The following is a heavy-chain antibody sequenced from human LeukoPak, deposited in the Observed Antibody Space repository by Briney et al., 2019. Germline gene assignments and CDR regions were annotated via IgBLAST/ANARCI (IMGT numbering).Heavy chain of an antibody. V-gene: IGHV1-2*02. CDR3: ARDSNYSSSWHPRQWLAR. CDR2: INPNSGGT. Sequence: GASVKVSCKASGYTFTGYYMHWVRQAPGQGLEWMGWINPNSGGTNYAQKFQGRVTMTRDTSISTAYMELSRLRSDDTAVYYCARDSNYSSSWHPRQWLARWGQGTLVTVSS. CDR1: GYTFTGYY. D-gene: IGHD6-13*01. J-gene: IGHJ4*02.